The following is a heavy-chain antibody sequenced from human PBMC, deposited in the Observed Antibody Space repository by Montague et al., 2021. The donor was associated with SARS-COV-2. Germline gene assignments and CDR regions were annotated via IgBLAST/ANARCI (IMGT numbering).Heavy chain of an antibody. CDR1: GDSMSGSNSY. J-gene: IGHJ5*02. CDR3: ARLYIQKTLVGASRRRWFDP. V-gene: IGHV4-39*01. D-gene: IGHD1-26*01. Sequence: SETLSLTCSVSGDSMSGSNSYWGWIRQPPGKGLESIGSISYTGSTSYNASLKSRVTMSVDTSKNEFSLRLSSVTASDTAVYYCARLYIQKTLVGASRRRWFDPWGQGTLGTGSS. CDR2: ISYTGST.